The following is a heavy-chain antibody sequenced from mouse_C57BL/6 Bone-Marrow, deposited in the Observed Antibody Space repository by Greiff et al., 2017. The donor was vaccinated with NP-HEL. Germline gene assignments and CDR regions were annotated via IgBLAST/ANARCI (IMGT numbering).Heavy chain of an antibody. Sequence: EVQLVESEGGLVQPGSSMKLSCTASGFTFSDYYMAWVRQVPEKGLEWVANINYDGSSTYYLDSLKSRFIISRDNAKNILYLQMSSLKSEDTATYYCALPSYYSNQSLYWYFDVWGTGTTVTVSS. J-gene: IGHJ1*03. V-gene: IGHV5-16*01. CDR2: INYDGSST. D-gene: IGHD2-5*01. CDR1: GFTFSDYY. CDR3: ALPSYYSNQSLYWYFDV.